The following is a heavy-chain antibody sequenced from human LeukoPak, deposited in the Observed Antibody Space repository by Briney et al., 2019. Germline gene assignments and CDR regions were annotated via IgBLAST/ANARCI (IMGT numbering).Heavy chain of an antibody. CDR3: ARDHKGGDGADAFDI. Sequence: PSETLSLTCAVYGGSFSGYYWSWIRQPPGKGLEWIGEINHSGSTNYNPSLKSRVTISVDTSKNQFSLKLSSVTAADTAVYYCARDHKGGDGADAFDIWGHGTMVTVSS. CDR1: GGSFSGYY. V-gene: IGHV4-34*01. CDR2: INHSGST. J-gene: IGHJ3*02. D-gene: IGHD5-24*01.